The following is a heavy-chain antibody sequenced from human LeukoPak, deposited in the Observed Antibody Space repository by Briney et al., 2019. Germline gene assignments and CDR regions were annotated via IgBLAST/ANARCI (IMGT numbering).Heavy chain of an antibody. Sequence: SETLSLTCSVSGGSISRSSYYWGWIRQPPGKGLEWIGSMYYSGISNYNPSLKSRVTISIDRSKNQFSLKLSSVTAADTAVYYCARHNRDRVFGVIPMDYWGQGTQVTVSS. CDR1: GGSISRSSYY. CDR3: ARHNRDRVFGVIPMDY. V-gene: IGHV4-39*01. J-gene: IGHJ4*02. D-gene: IGHD3-3*01. CDR2: MYYSGIS.